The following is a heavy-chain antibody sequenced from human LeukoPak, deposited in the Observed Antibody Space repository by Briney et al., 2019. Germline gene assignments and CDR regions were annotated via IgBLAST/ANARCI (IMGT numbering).Heavy chain of an antibody. D-gene: IGHD3-22*01. CDR1: GDSVSSNSAA. V-gene: IGHV6-1*01. CDR2: TYYRSKWYN. CDR3: ARVSYDSSGYVGSVDAFDI. Sequence: SQTLSLTCAISGDSVSSNSAAWNWIRQSPSRGLEWLGRTYYRSKWYNDYAVSVKSRITINPDTSKNQFYLQLNSVTPEDTAVYYCARVSYDSSGYVGSVDAFDIWGPGTMVTVSS. J-gene: IGHJ3*02.